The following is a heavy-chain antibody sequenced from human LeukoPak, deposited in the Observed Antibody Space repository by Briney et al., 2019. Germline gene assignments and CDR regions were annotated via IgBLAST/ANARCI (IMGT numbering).Heavy chain of an antibody. CDR1: GFTFSSYW. Sequence: GGSLRLSCAASGFTFSSYWMSWVRQAPGKGLEWVANIKQDGSEKYYVDSVKGRFTISRDNAKNSLYLQMNSPRAEDTAVYYCARVGIGHWFDPWGQGTLVTVSS. CDR2: IKQDGSEK. D-gene: IGHD2-2*03. J-gene: IGHJ5*02. V-gene: IGHV3-7*01. CDR3: ARVGIGHWFDP.